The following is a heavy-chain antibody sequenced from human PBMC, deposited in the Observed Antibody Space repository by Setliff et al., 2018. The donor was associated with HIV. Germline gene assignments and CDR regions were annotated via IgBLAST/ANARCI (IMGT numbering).Heavy chain of an antibody. J-gene: IGHJ5*02. CDR2: IYQSGSI. D-gene: IGHD6-19*01. V-gene: IGHV4-38-2*02. Sequence: SETLSLTCTVSGGSINSGFSRAWIRQPPGQGPQWIGSIYQSGSIYYNPSLQSRVTISVDSSKNQFSLNLFSVTAADTAVYYCARPRRVRSRAWYWFDIWGQGTLVTVSS. CDR1: GGSINSGFS. CDR3: ARPRRVRSRAWYWFDI.